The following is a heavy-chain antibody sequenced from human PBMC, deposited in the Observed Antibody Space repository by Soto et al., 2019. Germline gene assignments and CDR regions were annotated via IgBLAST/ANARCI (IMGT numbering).Heavy chain of an antibody. Sequence: PSEPLSLTCTVSVGSISSGDYYWSWIRQPPGKGLEWIGYIYYSGSTYYNPSLKSRVTISVDTSKNQFSLKLSSVTAADTAVYYCARDGRGSSWLYWGQGTLVTVSS. CDR3: ARDGRGSSWLY. CDR1: VGSISSGDYY. J-gene: IGHJ4*02. V-gene: IGHV4-30-4*01. D-gene: IGHD6-13*01. CDR2: IYYSGST.